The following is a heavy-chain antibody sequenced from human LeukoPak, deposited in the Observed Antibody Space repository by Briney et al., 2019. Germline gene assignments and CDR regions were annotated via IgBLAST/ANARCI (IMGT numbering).Heavy chain of an antibody. J-gene: IGHJ4*02. Sequence: SQTLSLTCTVSGGSFDSGGYYWNWIRQPPGRGLEWIGYIYHTGSTNYNPSLKSRVTISVDTSKNQFSLKLSSVTAADTAVYYCARMKWELRKVFDYWGQGTLVTVSS. D-gene: IGHD1-26*01. V-gene: IGHV4-30-2*02. CDR3: ARMKWELRKVFDY. CDR2: IYHTGST. CDR1: GGSFDSGGYY.